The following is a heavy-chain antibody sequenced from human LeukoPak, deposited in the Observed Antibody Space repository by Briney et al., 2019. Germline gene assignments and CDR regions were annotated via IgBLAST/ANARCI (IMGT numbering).Heavy chain of an antibody. CDR1: GFTFSSYA. Sequence: PGGSLRLSCAASGFTFSSYAMHWVRQAPGKGLEWVAFIRYDGSNKYYADSVKGRFTISRDNSKNTLYLQMNSLRAEDTAVYYCAKDRALRYFDPSPDFDYWGQGTLVTVSS. CDR2: IRYDGSNK. J-gene: IGHJ4*02. V-gene: IGHV3-30*02. D-gene: IGHD3-9*01. CDR3: AKDRALRYFDPSPDFDY.